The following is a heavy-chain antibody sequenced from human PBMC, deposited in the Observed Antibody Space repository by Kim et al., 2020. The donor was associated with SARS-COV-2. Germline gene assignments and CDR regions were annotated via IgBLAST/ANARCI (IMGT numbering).Heavy chain of an antibody. CDR1: GGSISSNSHC. CDR2: IYYSGNT. Sequence: SQTLSLSCDVSGGSISSNSHCWDWVRQPPGKGLEWIATIYYSGNTYYSPSLKSRVTISVDTSKNQFSLKLSSVTAADTAVYYCARHSLWRNWFDPWGQGTLVTVSS. D-gene: IGHD3-10*01. J-gene: IGHJ5*02. CDR3: ARHSLWRNWFDP. V-gene: IGHV4-39*01.